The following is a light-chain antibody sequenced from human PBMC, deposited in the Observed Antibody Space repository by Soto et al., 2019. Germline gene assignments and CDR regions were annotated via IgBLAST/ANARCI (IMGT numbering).Light chain of an antibody. V-gene: IGKV3D-15*01. CDR3: QQYKNWPPLT. Sequence: ETVMTQSPATLSVSQGARATLSCRASQSVSSNLAWYQQKPGQAPRLLIYGASTRATGIPARFSGGGSGTEFTLTISSLQSEDFAVYYCQQYKNWPPLTFGGGTKVDIK. CDR1: QSVSSN. CDR2: GAS. J-gene: IGKJ4*01.